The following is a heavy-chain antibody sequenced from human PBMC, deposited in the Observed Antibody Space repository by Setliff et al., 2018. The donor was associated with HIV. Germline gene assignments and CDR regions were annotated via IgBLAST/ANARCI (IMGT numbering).Heavy chain of an antibody. D-gene: IGHD2-15*01. J-gene: IGHJ5*02. CDR2: IFTSGSA. V-gene: IGHV4-61*02. CDR1: GGSISSTSHY. CDR3: AGGPGYCSGGTCYPGGWFDP. Sequence: TLSLTCTVSGGSISSTSHYWTWIRQPAEKGLEWLGRIFTSGSASYNPSLESRVTFSVDMSKNQFSLKLSSVTAADTAVYYCAGGPGYCSGGTCYPGGWFDPWGQGTLVTVSS.